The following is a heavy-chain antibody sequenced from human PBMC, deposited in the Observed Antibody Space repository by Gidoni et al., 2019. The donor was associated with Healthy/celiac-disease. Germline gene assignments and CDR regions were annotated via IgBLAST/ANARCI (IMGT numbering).Heavy chain of an antibody. V-gene: IGHV3-23*01. Sequence: EVQLLESGGGLVQPGGSLRLSCAASGFPFSSYAMSWVRQAPGKGLEWVSAISGSGGSTYYADSVKGRFTISRDNSKNTLYLQMNSLRAEDTAVYYCAKVLTMIVVDHDAFDIWGQGTMVTVSS. CDR1: GFPFSSYA. CDR3: AKVLTMIVVDHDAFDI. CDR2: ISGSGGST. D-gene: IGHD3-22*01. J-gene: IGHJ3*02.